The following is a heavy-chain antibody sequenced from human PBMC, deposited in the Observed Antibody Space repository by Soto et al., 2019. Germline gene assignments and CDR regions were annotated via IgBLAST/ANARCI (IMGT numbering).Heavy chain of an antibody. J-gene: IGHJ4*02. CDR3: AKEPHITGTTLLDY. V-gene: IGHV3-30*07. CDR2: VSYDGNNK. D-gene: IGHD1-20*01. Sequence: GGSLRLSCAASGFIFSNYAIHWVRQVPGKGLEWVAFVSYDGNNKYYADSVKGRFTISRDNSKNTLYLQMNSLRGEDTAVYYCAKEPHITGTTLLDYWGQGTLVTVSS. CDR1: GFIFSNYA.